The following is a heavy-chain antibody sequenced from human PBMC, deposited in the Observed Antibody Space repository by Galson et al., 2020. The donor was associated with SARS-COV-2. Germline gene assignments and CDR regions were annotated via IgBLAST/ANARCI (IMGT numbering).Heavy chain of an antibody. Sequence: CAASGFPFSSYSMNWVRQAPGRGLEWVSSISAGSTYIHYTDSLKGRFTISRDNAKNSLYLQMNNLRAEDTAVYYCARVGGMATTPANYYYYGLDVWGQGTTVTVSS. J-gene: IGHJ6*02. V-gene: IGHV3-21*01. CDR3: ARVGGMATTPANYYYYGLDV. CDR2: ISAGSTYI. D-gene: IGHD2-15*01. CDR1: GFPFSSYS.